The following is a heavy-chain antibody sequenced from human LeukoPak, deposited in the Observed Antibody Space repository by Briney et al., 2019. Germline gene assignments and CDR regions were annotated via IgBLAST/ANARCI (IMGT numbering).Heavy chain of an antibody. Sequence: SETLSLTCTVSGGSISSYYWSWIRQPAGKGLEWIVRIYTSGSTNYNPSLKSRVTMSVDTSKNQFSLKLSSVTAADTAVYYCARDQHQLRYFDWSNSDAFDIWGQGTMVTVSS. D-gene: IGHD3-9*01. CDR3: ARDQHQLRYFDWSNSDAFDI. V-gene: IGHV4-4*07. J-gene: IGHJ3*02. CDR2: IYTSGST. CDR1: GGSISSYY.